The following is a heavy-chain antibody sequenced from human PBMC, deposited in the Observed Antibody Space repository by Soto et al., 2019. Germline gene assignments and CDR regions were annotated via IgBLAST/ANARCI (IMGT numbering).Heavy chain of an antibody. CDR2: INHSGST. J-gene: IGHJ6*04. Sequence: PSETLSLTCAVYGGSFSGYYWSWIRQPPGKGLEWIGEINHSGSTNYNPSLKSRVTISVDTSKNQFSLKLSSVTAADTAVYYCARGQLGIFDLWGKGTTVTVSS. V-gene: IGHV4-34*01. CDR1: GGSFSGYY. D-gene: IGHD3-3*01. CDR3: ARGQLGIFDL.